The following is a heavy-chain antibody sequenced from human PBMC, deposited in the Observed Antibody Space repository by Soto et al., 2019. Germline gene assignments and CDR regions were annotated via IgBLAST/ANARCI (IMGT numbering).Heavy chain of an antibody. CDR3: ARQLSIAVAGYYYYYGMDV. Sequence: GESLKISCKGSGYSFTSYWIGWVRQMPGKGLEWMGIIYPGDSDTRYSPSFQGQVTISADKSISTAYLQWSSLKASDTAMYYCARQLSIAVAGYYYYYGMDVWGQGTTVTV. CDR2: IYPGDSDT. V-gene: IGHV5-51*01. CDR1: GYSFTSYW. D-gene: IGHD6-19*01. J-gene: IGHJ6*02.